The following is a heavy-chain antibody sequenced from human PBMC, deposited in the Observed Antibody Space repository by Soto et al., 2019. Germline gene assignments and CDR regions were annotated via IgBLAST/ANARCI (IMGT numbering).Heavy chain of an antibody. Sequence: SETLSLTCAVYGGSFSGYYCCWIRKNPGKGLEWIGYIYHSGSTYYNPSLKSRVTISVDRSKNQFSLKLSSVTAADTAVYYCARGPLRPLDYYYGMDVWGQGTTVTVSS. V-gene: IGHV4-34*01. CDR3: ARGPLRPLDYYYGMDV. CDR1: GGSFSGYY. J-gene: IGHJ6*02. D-gene: IGHD4-17*01. CDR2: IYHSGST.